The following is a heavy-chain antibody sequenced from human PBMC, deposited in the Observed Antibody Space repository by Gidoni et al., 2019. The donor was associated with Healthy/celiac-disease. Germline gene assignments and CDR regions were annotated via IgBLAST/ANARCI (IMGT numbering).Heavy chain of an antibody. J-gene: IGHJ6*03. V-gene: IGHV3-23*01. D-gene: IGHD3-16*01. CDR1: GFTFSSYA. CDR3: AKAGAVSSSETPLLGHYYYYMDV. Sequence: EVQLLESGGGLVQPGGSLRLSCAASGFTFSSYAMSWVRQAPGKGLEWVSAISGSGGSTYYADSVKGRFTISRDNSKNTLYLQMNSLRAEDTAVYYCAKAGAVSSSETPLLGHYYYYMDVWGKGTTVTVSS. CDR2: ISGSGGST.